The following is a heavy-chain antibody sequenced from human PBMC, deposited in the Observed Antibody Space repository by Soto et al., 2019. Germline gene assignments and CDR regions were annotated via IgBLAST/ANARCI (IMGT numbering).Heavy chain of an antibody. D-gene: IGHD5-18*01. CDR2: ISWNSGSI. CDR1: GFTFDDYA. Sequence: GGSLRLSCAASGFTFDDYAMHWVRQAPGKGLEWVSGISWNSGSIGYADSVKGRFTISRDNSKNTLYLQMNSLRAEDTAVYYCVGGYSYGNFDYWGQGTLVTVSS. J-gene: IGHJ4*02. V-gene: IGHV3-9*01. CDR3: VGGYSYGNFDY.